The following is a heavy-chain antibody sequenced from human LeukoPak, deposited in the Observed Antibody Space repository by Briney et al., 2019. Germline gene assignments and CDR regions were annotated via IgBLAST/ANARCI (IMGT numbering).Heavy chain of an antibody. CDR2: IYPGDSDT. CDR1: GYSFTSYW. D-gene: IGHD5-18*01. CDR3: AILQLRGYSYGMAGY. V-gene: IGHV5-51*01. Sequence: GESLKISCQGSGYSFTSYWIGWVRQMPGKGLEWMGIIYPGDSDTRYSPSFQGQVTISADKSISTAYLQWSSLKASDTAMYYCAILQLRGYSYGMAGYWGQGTLVTVSS. J-gene: IGHJ4*02.